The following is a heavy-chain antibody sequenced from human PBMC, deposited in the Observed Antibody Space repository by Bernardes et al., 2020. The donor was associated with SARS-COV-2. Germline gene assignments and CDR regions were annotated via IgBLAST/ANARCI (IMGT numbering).Heavy chain of an antibody. Sequence: AAVKVSCKASGYRFIAYYVHWVRQAPGQGLEWMGWITPNDGATPYTQKFQEWVTMTIDTSSRAAYMELTRVKSDDTAVYYCARATGMGYYYGLDVWGQGTTVTVSS. J-gene: IGHJ6*02. CDR1: GYRFIAYY. CDR2: ITPNDGAT. D-gene: IGHD3-10*01. CDR3: ARATGMGYYYGLDV. V-gene: IGHV1-2*04.